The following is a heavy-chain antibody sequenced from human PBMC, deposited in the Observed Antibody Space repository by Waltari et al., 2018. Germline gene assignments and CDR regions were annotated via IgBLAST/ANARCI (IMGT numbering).Heavy chain of an antibody. CDR3: ATAYDFWSGYYGTFDY. J-gene: IGHJ4*02. CDR1: GFTFSSYG. V-gene: IGHV3-33*01. CDR2: IWYDGSNK. Sequence: QVQLVESGGGVVQPGRSLRLSCAASGFTFSSYGMHWVRQAPGKGLEWVAVIWYDGSNKYYADSVKGRFTISRDKSKNTLYLQMNSLRAEDTAVYYCATAYDFWSGYYGTFDYWGQGTLVTVSS. D-gene: IGHD3-3*01.